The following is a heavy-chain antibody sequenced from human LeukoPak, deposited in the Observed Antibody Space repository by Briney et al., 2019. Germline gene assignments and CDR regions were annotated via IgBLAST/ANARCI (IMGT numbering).Heavy chain of an antibody. V-gene: IGHV4-30-4*01. D-gene: IGHD6-13*01. CDR2: IYYSGST. CDR3: ARDRVYYWYFDL. J-gene: IGHJ2*01. CDR1: GGSISSGDYY. Sequence: SETLSLTCTVSGGSISSGDYYWSWIRQPPGKGLEWIGYIYYSGSTYYNPSLKSRVSISVDTSKNQFSLKLSSVTAADTAVYYCARDRVYYWYFDLWGRGTLVTVSS.